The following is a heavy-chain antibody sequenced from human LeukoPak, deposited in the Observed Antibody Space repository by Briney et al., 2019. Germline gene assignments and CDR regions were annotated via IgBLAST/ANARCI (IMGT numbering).Heavy chain of an antibody. J-gene: IGHJ6*03. Sequence: SETLSLTCTVSGASVSSGCYYWTWLRQPPGKGLEWFGYIYYSGSTSYSPSLKSGVTISVDTSKNQFYLQLSSVTAADTAVYYCARGPPYYDFWSGYYTDYYYYMDVWGKGTTVTVSS. CDR2: IYYSGST. CDR1: GASVSSGCYY. CDR3: ARGPPYYDFWSGYYTDYYYYMDV. V-gene: IGHV4-61*01. D-gene: IGHD3-3*01.